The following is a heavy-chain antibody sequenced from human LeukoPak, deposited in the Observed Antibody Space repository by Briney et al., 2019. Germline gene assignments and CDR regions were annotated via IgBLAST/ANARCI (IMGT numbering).Heavy chain of an antibody. J-gene: IGHJ4*02. Sequence: GGSLRLSCAASGFTFSSYDMHWVRQARGKGLEWVAFIRYDGSNKYYADSVKGRFTISRDNSKNTLYLQMSGLKTEDTAVYYCAKDDRYNWNYAFDSWGQGTLVTVSS. CDR1: GFTFSSYD. V-gene: IGHV3-30*02. CDR3: AKDDRYNWNYAFDS. D-gene: IGHD1-7*01. CDR2: IRYDGSNK.